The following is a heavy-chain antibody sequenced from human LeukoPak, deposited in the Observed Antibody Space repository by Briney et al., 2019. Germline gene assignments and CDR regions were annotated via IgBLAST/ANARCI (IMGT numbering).Heavy chain of an antibody. V-gene: IGHV3-23*01. CDR1: GFTFSSYG. J-gene: IGHJ1*01. Sequence: GGSLRLSCAASGFTFSSYGMSWVRQAPGKGLGWVSAISGSGGSTYYADSVKGRFTISRDNSKNTLYLQMNSLRAEDTAVYYCAKDFAAAGSGYFQHWGQGTLVTVSS. CDR2: ISGSGGST. D-gene: IGHD6-13*01. CDR3: AKDFAAAGSGYFQH.